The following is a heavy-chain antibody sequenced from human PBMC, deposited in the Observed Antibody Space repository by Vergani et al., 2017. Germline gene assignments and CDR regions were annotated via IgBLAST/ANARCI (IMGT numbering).Heavy chain of an antibody. Sequence: EVQLLESGGGLVQAGGSLRLSCAVSGFTFSNFAMTWVRQAPGKGLEWISGISSSGGATYYTDSVKARFTVSRDNSKNTLFLQMNSLRAEDTAIYYCAKDREETYQLLLPEYWGQGTLVNVSS. V-gene: IGHV3-23*01. D-gene: IGHD2-15*01. CDR1: GFTFSNFA. CDR2: ISSSGGAT. CDR3: AKDREETYQLLLPEY. J-gene: IGHJ4*02.